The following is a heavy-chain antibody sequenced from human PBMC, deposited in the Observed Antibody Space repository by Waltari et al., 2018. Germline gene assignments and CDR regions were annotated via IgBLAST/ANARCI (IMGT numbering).Heavy chain of an antibody. CDR1: GFTFRNYE. Sequence: EVQLVESGGGLVQPGGSLRLLCAASGFTFRNYEMNWVRQAPGKGLEWVSYISSGAYTIFYADSVKGRVTISRDNAKNSVYLEMNSLRADDTAIYYCARGEGGANEYWGQGTLVTVSS. D-gene: IGHD1-26*01. V-gene: IGHV3-48*03. CDR2: ISSGAYTI. J-gene: IGHJ4*01. CDR3: ARGEGGANEY.